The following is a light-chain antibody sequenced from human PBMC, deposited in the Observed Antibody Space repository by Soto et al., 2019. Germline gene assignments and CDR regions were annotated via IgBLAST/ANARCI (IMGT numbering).Light chain of an antibody. CDR3: QQRSNWQT. CDR1: QSVSSY. J-gene: IGKJ5*01. V-gene: IGKV3-11*01. CDR2: DAS. Sequence: EIVLTQSPATLSLSPGERATLSCRASQSVSSYLACYQQKPGQAPRLLIYDASNRATGIPARFSGSGSGTDFTPTISSLEPEDFAVYYCQQRSNWQTFGQGTRLEIK.